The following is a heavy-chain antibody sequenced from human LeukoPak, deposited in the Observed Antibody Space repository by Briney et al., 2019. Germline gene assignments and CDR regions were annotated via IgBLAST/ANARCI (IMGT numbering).Heavy chain of an antibody. Sequence: GGSLRLSCAASGFTFNSYWMSWVRQAPGKGLEWVANIDPDGSEKQYGDSVKGRFTTSRDNAKDSLYLQMNSLRAEDTAIYYCARIYYFGDNNWRYFDNWGQGTLVTVSS. D-gene: IGHD3-10*01. V-gene: IGHV3-7*01. CDR3: ARIYYFGDNNWRYFDN. CDR1: GFTFNSYW. J-gene: IGHJ4*02. CDR2: IDPDGSEK.